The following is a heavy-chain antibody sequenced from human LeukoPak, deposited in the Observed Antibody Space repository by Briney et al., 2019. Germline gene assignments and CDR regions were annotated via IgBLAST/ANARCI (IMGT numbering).Heavy chain of an antibody. CDR2: IKQDGSEK. Sequence: GGSLRLSCAASGLTFSSYWMSWVRQAPGKGLECVANIKQDGSEKYYVDSVRGRFTLSRDNAKNSLYLQMNSLRVEDTAVYYCATSAARAIESWGQGTLVTVSS. D-gene: IGHD6-25*01. CDR3: ATSAARAIES. CDR1: GLTFSSYW. V-gene: IGHV3-7*01. J-gene: IGHJ4*02.